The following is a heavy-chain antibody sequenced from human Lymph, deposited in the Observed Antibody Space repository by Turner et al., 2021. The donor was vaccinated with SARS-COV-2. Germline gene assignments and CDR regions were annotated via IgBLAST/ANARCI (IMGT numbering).Heavy chain of an antibody. Sequence: EVQLMETGGGLIQPGGSLRLSCAASGIIVSRNYMNWVRQAPGKGLEWVSVIYSGGTTYYADSVKGRFTISRDNSKNTLYLQMNSLRVEDTAVYYCARDLGTYGMDVRGQGTTVTVSS. CDR2: IYSGGTT. CDR1: GIIVSRNY. J-gene: IGHJ6*02. V-gene: IGHV3-53*02. CDR3: ARDLGTYGMDV. D-gene: IGHD6-13*01.